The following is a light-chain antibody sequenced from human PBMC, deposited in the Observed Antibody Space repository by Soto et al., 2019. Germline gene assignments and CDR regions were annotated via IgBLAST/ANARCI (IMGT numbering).Light chain of an antibody. V-gene: IGKV3-20*01. CDR1: QSVTSNY. CDR3: QQYGSSPFT. Sequence: EIVLTQSPGTLSLSPGERATLSCRASQSVTSNYLAWHQQKPGQAPRLLIYDASTRATGIPDRFSGGGSGTDFTLTISRLEPEDFAVYYCQQYGSSPFTFGPGTKVDIK. CDR2: DAS. J-gene: IGKJ3*01.